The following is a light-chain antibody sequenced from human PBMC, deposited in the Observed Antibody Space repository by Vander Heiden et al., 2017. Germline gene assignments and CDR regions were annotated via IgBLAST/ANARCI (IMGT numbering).Light chain of an antibody. J-gene: IGKJ4*01. Sequence: DIQTTQSPSSLSASVGDRVTITCQASQGISNYLNWYQQKPGKAPKLLIYDASNLETGVPSRFSGSGSGTDFTFTISSLQPEDVATYYCQQYDNLPLTFGGGTKVEIK. CDR2: DAS. CDR3: QQYDNLPLT. V-gene: IGKV1-33*01. CDR1: QGISNY.